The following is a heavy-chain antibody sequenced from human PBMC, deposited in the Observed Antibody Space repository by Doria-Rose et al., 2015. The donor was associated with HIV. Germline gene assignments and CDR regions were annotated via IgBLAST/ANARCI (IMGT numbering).Heavy chain of an antibody. CDR3: ARVVRYQLVPGAFDI. CDR1: GGSITGYY. Sequence: GLVKPSETLSLTCTVAGGSITGYYWSWMRRPPGKGLEWIGYIYYSGNTNYNPSLKSRVTISVDRSKNQFSLNLNSMTAADTAVYYCARVVRYQLVPGAFDIWGQGTKVTVSS. D-gene: IGHD6-13*01. V-gene: IGHV4-59*01. CDR2: IYYSGNT. J-gene: IGHJ3*02.